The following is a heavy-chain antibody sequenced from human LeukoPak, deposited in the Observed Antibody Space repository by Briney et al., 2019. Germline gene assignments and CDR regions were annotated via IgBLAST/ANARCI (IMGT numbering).Heavy chain of an antibody. CDR2: IYSDGSNT. CDR3: AKDRDVYTYGGVDY. V-gene: IGHV3-74*01. J-gene: IGHJ4*02. D-gene: IGHD5-18*01. CDR1: GFTFSSYW. Sequence: PGGSLRLSCAASGFTFSSYWMHWVRQAPGKGLVWVSRIYSDGSNTGYADSVKGRFTISRDNAKNTLYLQMNSLRAEDTAVYYCAKDRDVYTYGGVDYWGQGTLVTVSS.